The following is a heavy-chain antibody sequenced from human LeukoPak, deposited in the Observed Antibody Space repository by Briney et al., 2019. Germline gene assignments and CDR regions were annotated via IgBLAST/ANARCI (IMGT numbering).Heavy chain of an antibody. V-gene: IGHV3-74*01. Sequence: PGGSLRLSCAASGFTFSTFFMQWVRQAPGKGLVWVSRIKSDGSATTYADSVKGRFTISRDNAKNTVYLQMNSLRADDTAVYYCAGPRTTDYYYGMDLWGQGTTVTVSS. CDR2: IKSDGSAT. CDR1: GFTFSTFF. J-gene: IGHJ6*02. CDR3: AGPRTTDYYYGMDL. D-gene: IGHD4-11*01.